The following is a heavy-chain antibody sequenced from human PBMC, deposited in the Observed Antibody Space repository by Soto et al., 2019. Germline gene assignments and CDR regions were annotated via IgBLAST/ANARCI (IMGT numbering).Heavy chain of an antibody. Sequence: QVQLVESGGGVVQPGRPLRLSCAASGFTFSRYGMHWVRQAPGKGLEWVAVIWYDGSNKYYADSVKGRFTISRDNSKNTLYLQMNSLRAEDTAMYYCATPHGSGSYYNSGPLDCWGQGTLVTVSS. CDR2: IWYDGSNK. V-gene: IGHV3-33*01. J-gene: IGHJ4*02. CDR1: GFTFSRYG. CDR3: ATPHGSGSYYNSGPLDC. D-gene: IGHD3-10*01.